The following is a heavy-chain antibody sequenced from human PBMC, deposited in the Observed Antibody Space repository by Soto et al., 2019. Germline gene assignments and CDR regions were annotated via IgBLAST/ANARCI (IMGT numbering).Heavy chain of an antibody. CDR1: GGSVNSGGYY. D-gene: IGHD4-17*01. V-gene: IGHV4-31*03. CDR2: IYYSGTA. CDR3: ARGATTFPGDFVDY. Sequence: PSETLSLTCTVSGGSVNSGGYYWTWIRQHPGKGLEWIGYIYYSGTAYYNPSLKRRVSISLDPSKNQFSLKLSSVSAADTAVYYCARGATTFPGDFVDYWSQGTLVTVSS. J-gene: IGHJ4*02.